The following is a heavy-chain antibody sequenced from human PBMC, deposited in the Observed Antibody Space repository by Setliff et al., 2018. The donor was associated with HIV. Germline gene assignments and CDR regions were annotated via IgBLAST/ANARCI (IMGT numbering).Heavy chain of an antibody. J-gene: IGHJ3*02. Sequence: SETLSLTCTVSGGSISSGGYYWSWIRQPAGKGLEWIGRISASGTTNYNPSLKGRVTMTTDTSTSTAYMELKNLKSDDTAVYYCARVLDPGIAVATHAFDIWGQGTMVTVSS. V-gene: IGHV4-61*02. CDR3: ARVLDPGIAVATHAFDI. CDR2: ISASGTT. CDR1: GGSISSGGYY. D-gene: IGHD6-19*01.